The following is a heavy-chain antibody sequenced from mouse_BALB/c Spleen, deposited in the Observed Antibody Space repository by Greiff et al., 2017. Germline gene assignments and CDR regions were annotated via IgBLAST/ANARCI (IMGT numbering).Heavy chain of an antibody. CDR3: ARHPSWFAY. CDR2: ISSGGSYT. J-gene: IGHJ3*01. V-gene: IGHV5-6*01. Sequence: EVQGVESGGDLVKPGGSLKLSCAASGFTFSSYGMSWVRQTPDKRLEWVATISSGGSYTYYPDSVKGRFTISRDNAKNTLYLQMSSLKSEDTAMYYCARHPSWFAYWGQGTLVTVSA. CDR1: GFTFSSYG.